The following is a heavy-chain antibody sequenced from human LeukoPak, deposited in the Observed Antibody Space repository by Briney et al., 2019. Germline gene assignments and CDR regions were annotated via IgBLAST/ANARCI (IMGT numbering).Heavy chain of an antibody. V-gene: IGHV3-23*01. Sequence: PGGSLRLSCAASGFTLSSYAMSWVRQAPGQGLEWVSSISASGGSIDYADSVKGRFTMSRDNSKNTVYLQINSLRAEDTAVYYCAKVMKGSERITMVLGVIIKTAGLYYMDVWGKGTTVTVSS. J-gene: IGHJ6*03. CDR1: GFTLSSYA. CDR2: ISASGGSI. D-gene: IGHD3-10*01. CDR3: AKVMKGSERITMVLGVIIKTAGLYYMDV.